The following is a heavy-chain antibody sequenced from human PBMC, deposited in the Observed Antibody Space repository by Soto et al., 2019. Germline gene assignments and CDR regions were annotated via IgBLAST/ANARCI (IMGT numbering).Heavy chain of an antibody. CDR2: IIPIFGTT. Sequence: QVHLVQSGAEVKKPGSSVKVSCKASGGTFSNHAINWVRQAPGQGLEWMGRIIPIFGTTNYAQKSQGRVTFTADEPTVTAYMELSSLKHDDTAIYYCAREVAADGTFREDVFDIWGQGTLVTVSS. CDR3: AREVAADGTFREDVFDI. V-gene: IGHV1-69*12. CDR1: GGTFSNHA. D-gene: IGHD6-13*01. J-gene: IGHJ3*02.